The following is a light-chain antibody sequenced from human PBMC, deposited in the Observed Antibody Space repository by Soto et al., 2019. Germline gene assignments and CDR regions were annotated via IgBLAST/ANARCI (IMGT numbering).Light chain of an antibody. CDR2: DNN. CDR1: SSNIGNNY. Sequence: QSVLTQPPSVSAAPGQKVTISCSGSSSNIGNNYVSWYQQLPGTAPKLLIYDNNKRPSGIPDRFSGSKSGTSATLGITGLQTGDDADYYCGTWDSSLNVGVFGGGTKLTVL. CDR3: GTWDSSLNVGV. J-gene: IGLJ2*01. V-gene: IGLV1-51*01.